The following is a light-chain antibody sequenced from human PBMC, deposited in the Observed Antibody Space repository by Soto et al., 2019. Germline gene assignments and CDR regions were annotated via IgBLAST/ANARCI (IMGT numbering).Light chain of an antibody. CDR2: AAS. Sequence: DIQMTQSPSSLSASVGDRVTITCRASQSISSYLNWYQQKPGKAPKLLIYAASSLQSGVPSRFSGSASVTDFTLTICSLQPEDFATYYWQQSYSTQWTFGQGTKVEIK. V-gene: IGKV1-39*01. CDR3: QQSYSTQWT. CDR1: QSISSY. J-gene: IGKJ1*01.